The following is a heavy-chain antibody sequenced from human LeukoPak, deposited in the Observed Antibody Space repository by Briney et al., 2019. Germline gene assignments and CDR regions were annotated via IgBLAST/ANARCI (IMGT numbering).Heavy chain of an antibody. J-gene: IGHJ4*02. Sequence: GASVKVSCKASGYTFTSYGISWVRQAPGQGLEWMGWISAYNGNTNYAQKLQGRVTMTTDTSTSTACMELRSLRSDDTAVYYCARLIAGSAVENWGQGTLVTVSS. CDR3: ARLIAGSAVEN. CDR2: ISAYNGNT. CDR1: GYTFTSYG. D-gene: IGHD3-10*01. V-gene: IGHV1-18*01.